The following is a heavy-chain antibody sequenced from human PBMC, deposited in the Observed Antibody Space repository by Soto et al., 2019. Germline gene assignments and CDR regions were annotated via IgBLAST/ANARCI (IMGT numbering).Heavy chain of an antibody. CDR1: GYTFTSYG. CDR3: ARGGEGSSSDYYYYYMDV. D-gene: IGHD6-6*01. Sequence: ASVKVSCKASGYTFTSYGISWVRQAPGQGLEWMGWISAYNGNTNYAQKLQGRVTMTRNTSISTAYMELSSLRSEDTAVYYCARGGEGSSSDYYYYYMDVWGKGTTVTVSS. V-gene: IGHV1-18*01. J-gene: IGHJ6*03. CDR2: ISAYNGNT.